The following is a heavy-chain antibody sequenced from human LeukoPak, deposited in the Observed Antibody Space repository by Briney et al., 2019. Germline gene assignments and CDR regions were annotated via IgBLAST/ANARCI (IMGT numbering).Heavy chain of an antibody. D-gene: IGHD2-8*02. J-gene: IGHJ4*02. CDR3: ARDRSMVTTLGVYYFDY. CDR1: GFTFSSYA. V-gene: IGHV3-64*01. CDR2: ISSNGGST. Sequence: GGSLRLSCAASGFTFSSYAMHWVRQAPGKGLEYVSAISSNGGSTYYANSVKGRFTISRDNSKNTLYLQMGGLRAEDMAVYYCARDRSMVTTLGVYYFDYWGQGTLVTVSS.